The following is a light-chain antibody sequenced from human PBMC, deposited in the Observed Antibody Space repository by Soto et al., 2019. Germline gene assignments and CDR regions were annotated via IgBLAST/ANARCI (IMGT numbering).Light chain of an antibody. CDR2: DAS. V-gene: IGKV3-11*01. J-gene: IGKJ4*01. CDR3: KQRINLVT. CDR1: QSVGDY. Sequence: EIVLTQSPATMSLSPGERATLSCRASQSVGDYLACYQRTPGHPPRLLIYDASKRATGIPASFSGSGSGTDFTLTISSLGPEDFALYYCKQRINLVTFGGGTELEIQ.